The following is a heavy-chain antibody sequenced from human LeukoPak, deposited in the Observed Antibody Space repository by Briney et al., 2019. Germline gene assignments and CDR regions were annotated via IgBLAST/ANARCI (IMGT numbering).Heavy chain of an antibody. Sequence: GGSLRLSCAASGSTFSSYGMHWVRQAPGKGLEWVAVISYDGSNKYYADSVKGRFTISRDNSKNTLYLQMNSLRAEDTAVYYCAKDGYQTDYDYVWGSYRYEGYYFDYWGQGTLVTVSS. CDR1: GSTFSSYG. D-gene: IGHD3-16*02. V-gene: IGHV3-30*18. CDR3: AKDGYQTDYDYVWGSYRYEGYYFDY. J-gene: IGHJ4*02. CDR2: ISYDGSNK.